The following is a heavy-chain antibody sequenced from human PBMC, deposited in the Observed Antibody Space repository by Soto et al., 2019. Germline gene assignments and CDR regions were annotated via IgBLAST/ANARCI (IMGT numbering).Heavy chain of an antibody. Sequence: QVQLQQWGAGLLKPSETLSLTCAIYGGSFSGYYWSWIRQPPGMGLEWIGEVDQSGSTNYNPSLKSRVTVSGETSKNQFSLKLNSVTAADTAVYYCARDRQRGYCTGGSCYSYFGYWGQGALVIVSS. D-gene: IGHD2-15*01. CDR3: ARDRQRGYCTGGSCYSYFGY. CDR1: GGSFSGYY. J-gene: IGHJ4*02. CDR2: VDQSGST. V-gene: IGHV4-34*01.